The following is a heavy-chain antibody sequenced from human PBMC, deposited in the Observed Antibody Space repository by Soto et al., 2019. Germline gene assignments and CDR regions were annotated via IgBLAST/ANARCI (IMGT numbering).Heavy chain of an antibody. CDR2: ISSSGSTI. CDR1: GFIFRDWF. D-gene: IGHD6-13*01. Sequence: PGGSLRLSCAASGFIFRDWFMSWIRQAPGKGLEWVSYISSSGSTIYYAXXXXXXXXXXXDNAKNSLYLQMNSLRAEDTAVYYCARDLGSSWYPEYFQHWGQGTLVTVSS. CDR3: ARDLGSSWYPEYFQH. J-gene: IGHJ1*01. V-gene: IGHV3-11*04.